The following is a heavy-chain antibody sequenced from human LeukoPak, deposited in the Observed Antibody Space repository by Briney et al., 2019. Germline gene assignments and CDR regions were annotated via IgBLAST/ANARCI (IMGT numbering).Heavy chain of an antibody. CDR1: GFTFSTNA. CDR3: AKEGSAQRNFDY. J-gene: IGHJ4*02. Sequence: GGSLRLSCAGSGFTFSTNAMSWVRQAPGKGLEWVSTITGGGGTYYADSVKGRFAISRDNSKNTLYLQMNSLRAEDTAVYYCAKEGSAQRNFDYWGQGTLVTVSS. D-gene: IGHD2-15*01. V-gene: IGHV3-23*01. CDR2: ITGGGGT.